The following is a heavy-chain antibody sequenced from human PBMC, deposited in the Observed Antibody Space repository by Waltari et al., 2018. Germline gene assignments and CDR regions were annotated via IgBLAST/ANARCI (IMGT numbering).Heavy chain of an antibody. Sequence: QVQLVQSGAEVKKPGASVKVSCKASGYTFTSYAMHWVRQAPGQRLEWRGWINAGKVKTNTSRRFQASVTIASDTSSSTAYMELSSLRSEDMAVSYCARQICGSYYPDCWGQGTLVTGSS. CDR3: ARQICGSYYPDC. V-gene: IGHV1-3*03. J-gene: IGHJ4*02. CDR1: GYTFTSYA. CDR2: INAGKVKT. D-gene: IGHD1-26*01.